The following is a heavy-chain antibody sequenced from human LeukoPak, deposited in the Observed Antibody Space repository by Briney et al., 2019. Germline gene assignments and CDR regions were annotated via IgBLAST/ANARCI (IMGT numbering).Heavy chain of an antibody. CDR1: GYTFTSYG. CDR3: TKASLAFGTKYFDP. D-gene: IGHD3-10*01. V-gene: IGHV1-18*01. Sequence: GASVNVSCKASGYTFTSYGISWVRQAAGQGLEWMGWISAYNGNKNYAQKLQGRVTLPIHTSTRRAYMALRSLRSDDRSVYYCTKASLAFGTKYFDPWGQGTLVTVSS. J-gene: IGHJ5*02. CDR2: ISAYNGNK.